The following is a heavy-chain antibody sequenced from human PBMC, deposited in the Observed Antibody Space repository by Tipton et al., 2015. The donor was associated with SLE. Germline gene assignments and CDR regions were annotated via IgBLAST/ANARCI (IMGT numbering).Heavy chain of an antibody. CDR2: VYYSGST. D-gene: IGHD2/OR15-2a*01. CDR1: GDFFSSRS. J-gene: IGHJ3*02. CDR3: ATARNIFDTFDI. V-gene: IGHV4-59*11. Sequence: TLSLPCTVSGDFFSSRSWNWFRQPPGKGLEWIGYVYYSGSTNYNPSLMSRVTISVETSKNQSSLKLTSVTAADTAVYYCATARNIFDTFDIWAQGTMVTVSS.